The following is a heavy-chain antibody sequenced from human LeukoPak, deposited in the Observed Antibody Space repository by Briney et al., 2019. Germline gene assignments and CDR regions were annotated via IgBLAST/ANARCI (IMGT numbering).Heavy chain of an antibody. J-gene: IGHJ4*02. CDR3: AREDTSGWYLHYFDF. D-gene: IGHD6-19*01. CDR2: ISTGGSTI. Sequence: PGGSLRLSCAASGFSFSSYEMNWVRQAPGKGLEFLSCISTGGSTIYYADSVKGRFTISRDNAKNSLYLQMNSLRAEDTAVYYCAREDTSGWYLHYFDFWGQGALVTVSS. CDR1: GFSFSSYE. V-gene: IGHV3-48*03.